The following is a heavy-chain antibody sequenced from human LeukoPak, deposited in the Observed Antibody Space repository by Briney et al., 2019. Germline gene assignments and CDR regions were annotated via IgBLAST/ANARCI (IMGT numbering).Heavy chain of an antibody. CDR2: IYHNGDT. CDR1: GDSISSGLYA. J-gene: IGHJ4*02. Sequence: PPEILSLTCTVSGDSISSGLYAWGWIRQPPGEGLEWIGNIYHNGDTYYNPSLRSRVTISVDTSENQFSLNLRSVTAADTAVYYCARLWSHSKTEDYWGQGTVVTVSS. D-gene: IGHD3-16*01. CDR3: ARLWSHSKTEDY. V-gene: IGHV4-39*01.